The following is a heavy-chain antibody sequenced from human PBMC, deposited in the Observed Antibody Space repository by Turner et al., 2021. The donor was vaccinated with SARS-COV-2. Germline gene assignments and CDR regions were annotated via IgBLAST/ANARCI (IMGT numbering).Heavy chain of an antibody. CDR2: INYGGST. V-gene: IGHV4-39*01. D-gene: IGHD5-12*01. Sequence: QPQLQLSGPGLVKPSETLSLTCTVAGGSISSSTYYWGLIRQPPGKRVVWIGTINYGGSTYYNPSLKVRVTLSVDTYKTQYTLKLSSEAAADTAVDYCARSYSGCESDDAFDIWGQGTMVTVSS. CDR3: ARSYSGCESDDAFDI. J-gene: IGHJ3*02. CDR1: GGSISSSTYY.